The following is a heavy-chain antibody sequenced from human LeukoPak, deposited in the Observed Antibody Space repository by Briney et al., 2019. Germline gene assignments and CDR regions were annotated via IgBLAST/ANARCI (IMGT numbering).Heavy chain of an antibody. CDR3: AKWDIVVVPAAHAGD. V-gene: IGHV3-7*03. CDR1: GFTFSSYW. CDR2: IKQDGSEK. Sequence: GGSLRLSCAASGFTFSSYWMSWVRQAPGKGLEWVANIKQDGSEKYYVDSVKGRFTISRDNAKNSLYLQMNSLRAEDTAVYYCAKWDIVVVPAAHAGDWGQGTLVTVSS. J-gene: IGHJ4*02. D-gene: IGHD2-2*01.